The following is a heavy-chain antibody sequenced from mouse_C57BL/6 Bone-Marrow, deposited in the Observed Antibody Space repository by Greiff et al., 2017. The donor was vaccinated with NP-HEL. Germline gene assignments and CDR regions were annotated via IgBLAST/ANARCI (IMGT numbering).Heavy chain of an antibody. CDR1: GYSFTSYY. J-gene: IGHJ4*01. D-gene: IGHD2-2*01. V-gene: IGHV1-66*01. CDR2: IYPGSGNT. Sequence: VQVVESGPELVKPGASVKISCKASGYSFTSYYIHWVKQRPGQGLEWIGWIYPGSGNTKYNEKFKGKATLTADTSSSTAYMQLSSLTSEDSAVYYCAKSTMVKEVYAMDYWGQGTSVTVSS. CDR3: AKSTMVKEVYAMDY.